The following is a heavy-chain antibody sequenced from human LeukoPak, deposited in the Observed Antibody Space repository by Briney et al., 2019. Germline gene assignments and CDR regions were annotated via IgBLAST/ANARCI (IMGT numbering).Heavy chain of an antibody. D-gene: IGHD5-12*01. V-gene: IGHV3-30*03. J-gene: IGHJ4*02. Sequence: GGSLRLSCAASGFTFSSYGMHWVRQAPGKGLEWVAVISYDGSNKYYADSVKGRFTISRDNSKNTLYLQMNSLRAEDTAVYYCARREASGYLPDYWGQGTLVTVSS. CDR3: ARREASGYLPDY. CDR2: ISYDGSNK. CDR1: GFTFSSYG.